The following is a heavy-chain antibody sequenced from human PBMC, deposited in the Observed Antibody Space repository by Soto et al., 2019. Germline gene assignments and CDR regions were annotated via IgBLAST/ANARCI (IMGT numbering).Heavy chain of an antibody. Sequence: QVQLVQSGAEVKKPGSSVKVSCKASGGTFSSYTISWVRQAPGQGLGWMGRIIPILGIANYAQKFQGRVTSTGNKSTSTAYIELSSLKSEDTAVYYFSSSQTTAHNWFDPWGQGTLVTVSS. CDR2: IIPILGIA. J-gene: IGHJ5*02. D-gene: IGHD4-17*01. CDR1: GGTFSSYT. CDR3: SSSQTTAHNWFDP. V-gene: IGHV1-69*02.